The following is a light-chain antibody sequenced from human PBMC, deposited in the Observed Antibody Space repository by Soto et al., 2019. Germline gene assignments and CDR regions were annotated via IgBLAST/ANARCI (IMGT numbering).Light chain of an antibody. CDR1: QSVSSN. V-gene: IGKV3-15*01. Sequence: EIVMTQSPATLSVSPGERATLSCRASQSVSSNLAWYQQKPGQAPRLLIYGASTRAIGIPARFSGSGSGTEFSLSISSLLSEDFAVYYCQQYNDWPPRYTFGQGTKLEIK. CDR3: QQYNDWPPRYT. CDR2: GAS. J-gene: IGKJ2*01.